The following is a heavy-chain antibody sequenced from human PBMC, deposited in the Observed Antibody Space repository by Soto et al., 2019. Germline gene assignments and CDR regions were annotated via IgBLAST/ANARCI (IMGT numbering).Heavy chain of an antibody. CDR1: GYTFASYG. V-gene: IGHV1-18*01. CDR2: ISAYNSNT. J-gene: IGHJ6*03. Sequence: ASVKVSCKASGYTFASYGITWVRQAPGQGLEWMGWISAYNSNTNYGQKLQGRVTMTTDTSTSTAYLELRSLRSDDTAVYYCARADVDTAMVNYYYYYMDVWGKGTTVTVSS. CDR3: ARADVDTAMVNYYYYYMDV. D-gene: IGHD5-18*01.